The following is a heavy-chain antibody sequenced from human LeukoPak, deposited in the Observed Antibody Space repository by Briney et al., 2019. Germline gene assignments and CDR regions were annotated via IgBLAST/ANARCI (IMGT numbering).Heavy chain of an antibody. CDR3: ATAYSSSFRND. J-gene: IGHJ4*02. CDR2: IRNDGSNE. V-gene: IGHV3-30*02. CDR1: GFSFSVYA. Sequence: GGSLRLSCAASGFSFSVYAMHWVRQAQGKGLEWVAFIRNDGSNENYADSVKGRFTISRDKSKNTLYLQMNSLRAEDTAVYYCATAYSSSFRNDWGQGTLVTVSS. D-gene: IGHD6-13*01.